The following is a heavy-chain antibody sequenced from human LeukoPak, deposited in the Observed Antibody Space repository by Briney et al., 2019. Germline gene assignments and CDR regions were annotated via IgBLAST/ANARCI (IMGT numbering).Heavy chain of an antibody. Sequence: GGSLRLSCAASGFTFSSFAMSWVRQTPGKGLEWVSSISSSGRNTYYADSVKGRFTISRDNSENTLYLQVSSLRAEDTAMYYCAKLYTSRWYNDYWGQGTLVTVSS. CDR1: GFTFSSFA. V-gene: IGHV3-23*01. CDR2: ISSSGRNT. D-gene: IGHD6-13*01. J-gene: IGHJ4*02. CDR3: AKLYTSRWYNDY.